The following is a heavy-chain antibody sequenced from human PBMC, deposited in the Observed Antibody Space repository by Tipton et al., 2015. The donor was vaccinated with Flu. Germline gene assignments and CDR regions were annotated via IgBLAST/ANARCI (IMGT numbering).Heavy chain of an antibody. CDR3: ARDPSLGMPDYFDL. D-gene: IGHD4-11*01. V-gene: IGHV4-59*12. CDR2: IYNNAYT. J-gene: IGHJ5*02. Sequence: LRLSCTVSGGSIGSFYWNWIRQPPGKGLEWIGYIYNNAYTKYNPSLKSRVTISVDKSKKQFSLQVRSVTAADTAVYYCARDPSLGMPDYFDLWGQGTLVTASS. CDR1: GGSIGSFY.